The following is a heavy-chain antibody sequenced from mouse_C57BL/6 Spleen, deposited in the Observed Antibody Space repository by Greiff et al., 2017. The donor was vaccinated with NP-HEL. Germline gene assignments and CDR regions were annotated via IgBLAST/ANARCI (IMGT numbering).Heavy chain of an antibody. J-gene: IGHJ3*01. CDR1: GYTFTSYW. CDR3: ARWDLLLRAY. V-gene: IGHV1-50*01. D-gene: IGHD1-1*01. Sequence: VQLQQPGAELVKPGASVKLSCKASGYTFTSYWMQWVKQRPGQGLEWIGEIDPSDSYTNYNQKFKGKATLTVDTSSSTAYMQLSSLTSEDSAVYYCARWDLLLRAYWGQGTLVTVSA. CDR2: IDPSDSYT.